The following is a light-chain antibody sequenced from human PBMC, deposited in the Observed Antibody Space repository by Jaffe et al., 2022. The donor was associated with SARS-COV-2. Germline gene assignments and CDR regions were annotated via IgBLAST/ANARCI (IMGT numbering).Light chain of an antibody. V-gene: IGKV3-15*01. Sequence: ETVMTQSPATLSVSPGERATLSCRASQSVSSNLAWYQQKRGQAPRLLIYGASTRPAGVPARFSGSGSGTEFTLTISSLQSEDFAVYYCQQYNNWPYTFGQGTKLEIK. CDR3: QQYNNWPYT. CDR1: QSVSSN. J-gene: IGKJ2*01. CDR2: GAS.